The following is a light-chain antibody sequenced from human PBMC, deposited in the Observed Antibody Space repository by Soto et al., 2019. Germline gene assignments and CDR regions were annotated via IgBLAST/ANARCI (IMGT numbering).Light chain of an antibody. CDR3: QKYNSAPRT. J-gene: IGKJ1*01. Sequence: DIQMTQSPSTLSASVGDTVTVTCRASQSISSWLAWYQQKPGKAPNLLIYAASTLQSGVPSRFSGSGSGTDFTLTISSLQPEDVATYYCQKYNSAPRTFGQGTKVDIK. CDR1: QSISSW. V-gene: IGKV1-27*01. CDR2: AAS.